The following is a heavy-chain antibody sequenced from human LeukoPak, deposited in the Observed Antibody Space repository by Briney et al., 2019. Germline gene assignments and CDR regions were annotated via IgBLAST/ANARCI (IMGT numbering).Heavy chain of an antibody. V-gene: IGHV4-34*01. CDR2: INHSGST. CDR1: GGSFSSGDYY. D-gene: IGHD1-14*01. CDR3: ARVSTVYVKYYYHGMDV. Sequence: SETLSLTCTVSGGSFSSGDYYWSWIRQPPGKGLEWIGEINHSGSTNYNPSLKSRVTISVDTSKNQFSLKLSSVTAADTAVYYCARVSTVYVKYYYHGMDVWGQGTTVTVSS. J-gene: IGHJ6*02.